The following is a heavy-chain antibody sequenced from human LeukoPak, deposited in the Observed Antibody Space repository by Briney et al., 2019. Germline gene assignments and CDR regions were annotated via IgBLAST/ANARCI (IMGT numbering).Heavy chain of an antibody. V-gene: IGHV1-69*02. CDR2: IIPMVDVP. J-gene: IGHJ5*02. CDR3: ALLWFGGNWFDP. D-gene: IGHD3-10*01. CDR1: GGTFSSYT. Sequence: ASVKVSCKASGGTFSSYTTTCVRQAPGQGREWMGRIIPMVDVPKNAENFQGRVTITADKSTNTAYMEMSSLRSEDTAIYYCALLWFGGNWFDPWGQGTLVTVSS.